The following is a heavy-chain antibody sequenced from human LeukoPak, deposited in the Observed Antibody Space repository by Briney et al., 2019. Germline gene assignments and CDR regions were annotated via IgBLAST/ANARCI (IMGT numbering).Heavy chain of an antibody. CDR2: MNPNSGNT. D-gene: IGHD2/OR15-2a*01. Sequence: ASVKVSCKASGYTFTSYDINWVRQATGQGLEWMGWMNPNSGNTGYAQKFQGRVTMTRDTSTSTVYMELSSLRSEDTAVYYCARERGNNYFDYWGQGTLVTVSS. CDR3: ARERGNNYFDY. CDR1: GYTFTSYD. J-gene: IGHJ4*02. V-gene: IGHV1-8*02.